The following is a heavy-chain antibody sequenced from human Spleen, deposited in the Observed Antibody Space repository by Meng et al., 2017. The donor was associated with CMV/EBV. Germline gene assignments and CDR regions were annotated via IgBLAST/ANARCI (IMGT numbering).Heavy chain of an antibody. CDR1: GFSLCTSGVG. CDR3: AQNKLNY. CDR2: IYWDDDK. V-gene: IGHV2-5*02. J-gene: IGHJ4*02. D-gene: IGHD2/OR15-2a*01. Sequence: LPLPCTFSGFSLCTSGVGVGLIRQPPGKALEWLALIYWDDDKRYNPSLKSRLTITKDTSKNQVVLTMTNMDPVDTATYYCAQNKLNYWGQGTLVTVSS.